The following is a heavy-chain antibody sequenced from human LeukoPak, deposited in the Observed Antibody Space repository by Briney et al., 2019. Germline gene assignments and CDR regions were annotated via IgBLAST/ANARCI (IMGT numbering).Heavy chain of an antibody. CDR3: ARGYHPRKYSRSWRTPNWFDP. CDR2: IYYSGST. Sequence: NPSETLSLTCTVSGGSISSYYWSWIRQPPGKGLEWIGYIYYSGSTNYNPSLNSRVTISVDTSKNQFSLTLSSVTAADTAVYYCARGYHPRKYSRSWRTPNWFDPWGQGTLVTVSS. D-gene: IGHD6-13*01. J-gene: IGHJ5*02. CDR1: GGSISSYY. V-gene: IGHV4-59*12.